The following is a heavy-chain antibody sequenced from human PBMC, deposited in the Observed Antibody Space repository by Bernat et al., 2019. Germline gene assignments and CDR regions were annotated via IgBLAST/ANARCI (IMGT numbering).Heavy chain of an antibody. CDR1: GFTLSSYW. D-gene: IGHD2/OR15-2a*01. CDR2: IKQDGSEK. J-gene: IGHJ6*02. CDR3: AREGWVYEIPPRVYGMDV. V-gene: IGHV3-7*01. Sequence: EVQLVESGGGLVQPGGSLRLSCAASGFTLSSYWMSWVRQAPGKGLEWVANIKQDGSEKYLVDSVKGRFTIYRDNAKNSLFLQMNSLRAEDTAVYYCAREGWVYEIPPRVYGMDVWGQGTTVTVSS.